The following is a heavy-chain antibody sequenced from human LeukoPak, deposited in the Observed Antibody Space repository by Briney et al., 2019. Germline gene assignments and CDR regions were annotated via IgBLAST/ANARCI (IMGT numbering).Heavy chain of an antibody. CDR2: ISAYNGNT. D-gene: IGHD5-12*01. J-gene: IGHJ6*03. Sequence: ASVKVSCKASGYTFTSYGISWVRQAPGQGLEWMGWISAYNGNTNYAQKLQGRVTMTTDTSTSTAHMELRSLRSDDTAVSYCARIRGYDNYYYYMDVWGQGTTVTVSS. V-gene: IGHV1-18*01. CDR3: ARIRGYDNYYYYMDV. CDR1: GYTFTSYG.